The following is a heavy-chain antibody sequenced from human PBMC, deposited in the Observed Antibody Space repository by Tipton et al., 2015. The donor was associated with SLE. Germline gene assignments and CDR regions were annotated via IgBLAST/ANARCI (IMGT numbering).Heavy chain of an antibody. V-gene: IGHV4-31*03. CDR3: ARGYCSSPKCRYYYYYYMDV. CDR1: GDSIRSGDYY. Sequence: TLSLTCSLSGDSIRSGDYYWSWIRQNPGKGLEWIGDISSSGSTLYNPSLRGRVTISVETSQNQISLNLTSVTAADTAVYFCARGYCSSPKCRYYYYYYMDVWGKGTTVTVSS. J-gene: IGHJ6*03. CDR2: ISSSGST. D-gene: IGHD2-2*01.